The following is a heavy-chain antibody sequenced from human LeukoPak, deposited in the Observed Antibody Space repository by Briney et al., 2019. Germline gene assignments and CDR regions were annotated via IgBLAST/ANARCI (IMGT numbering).Heavy chain of an antibody. CDR3: ARVTGYVMEDYFDY. J-gene: IGHJ4*02. CDR1: GGSISSYY. D-gene: IGHD6-13*01. Sequence: PSETLSLTCTVSGGSISSYYWSWIRQPPGKRLEWIGYIYYSGSTNYNPSLKSRVTISVDTSKNQFSLRLSSVTAADTAVYYCARVTGYVMEDYFDYWGQGTLVTVSS. CDR2: IYYSGST. V-gene: IGHV4-59*01.